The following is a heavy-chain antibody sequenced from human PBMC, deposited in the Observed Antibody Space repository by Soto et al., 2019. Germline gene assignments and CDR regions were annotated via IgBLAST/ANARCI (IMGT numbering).Heavy chain of an antibody. Sequence: SGPTLVNPTQTLTLTCTFSGFSLSTSGMCVSWIRQPPGKALEWLALIDWGDDKYYSTSLKTRLTISKDTSKNQVVLTMTNMDPVNTPTYYCARYTSYSSSSQNFAYWGKETLVTAS. D-gene: IGHD6-6*01. CDR3: ARYTSYSSSSQNFAY. CDR1: GFSLSTSGMC. CDR2: IDWGDDK. J-gene: IGHJ4*02. V-gene: IGHV2-70*01.